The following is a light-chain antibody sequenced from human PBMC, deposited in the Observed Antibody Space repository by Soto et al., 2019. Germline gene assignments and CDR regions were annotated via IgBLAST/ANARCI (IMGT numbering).Light chain of an antibody. Sequence: EMQMTQSKTSVSASVGDRVTSTCRSSQGISTLLAWYQQKPGKAPKLLIYDASSLESGVPSRFSGSGSGTELTLTISGLQPDDFATYYCQQFNSYPLTFG. CDR3: QQFNSYPLT. CDR2: DAS. V-gene: IGKV1-5*01. CDR1: QGISTL. J-gene: IGKJ5*01.